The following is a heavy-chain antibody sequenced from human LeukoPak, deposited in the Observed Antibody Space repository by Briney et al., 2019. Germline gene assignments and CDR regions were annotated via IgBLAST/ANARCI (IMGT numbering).Heavy chain of an antibody. CDR2: INHSGST. CDR1: GGSISSGSYY. Sequence: SQTLSLTCTVPGGSISSGSYYWSWIRQPPGKGLEWIGEINHSGSTNYNPSLKSRVTISVDTSKNQFSLKLSSVTAADTAVYYCARGRLYYSYYMDVWGKGTTVTISS. CDR3: ARGRLYYSYYMDV. V-gene: IGHV4-39*07. J-gene: IGHJ6*03.